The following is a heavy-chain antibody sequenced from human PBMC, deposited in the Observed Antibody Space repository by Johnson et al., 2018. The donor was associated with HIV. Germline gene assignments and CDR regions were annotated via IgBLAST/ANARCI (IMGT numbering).Heavy chain of an antibody. V-gene: IGHV3-64*01. D-gene: IGHD3-10*01. CDR2: ISSNGIGT. Sequence: VQLVESGGGLVQPGRSLRLSCAASGFTFSNFSMHWVRQAPGKGLEYVSAISSNGIGTYYANSVDGRFTISRDNDKNTLYLEMGSQRVEDMAVYYCARSRGPMRKYAFEIWGQGTKVTVSS. CDR3: ARSRGPMRKYAFEI. J-gene: IGHJ3*02. CDR1: GFTFSNFS.